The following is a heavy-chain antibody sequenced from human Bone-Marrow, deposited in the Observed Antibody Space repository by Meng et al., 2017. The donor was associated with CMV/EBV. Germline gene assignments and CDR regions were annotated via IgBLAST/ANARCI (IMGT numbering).Heavy chain of an antibody. CDR3: ARGVSAYSSCWYLIRGSPFDY. V-gene: IGHV4-34*01. D-gene: IGHD6-19*01. CDR1: GGSFSGYY. CDR2: INHSGST. J-gene: IGHJ4*02. Sequence: SETLSLTCAVYGGSFSGYYWSWIRQPPGKGLEWIGEINHSGSTNYNPSLKSRVTISVDTSKNQFSLKLSSVTAADTAVYYCARGVSAYSSCWYLIRGSPFDYWGQGTLVTVSS.